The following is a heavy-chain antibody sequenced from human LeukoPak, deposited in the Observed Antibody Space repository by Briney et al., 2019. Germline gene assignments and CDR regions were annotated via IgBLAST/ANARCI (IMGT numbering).Heavy chain of an antibody. V-gene: IGHV3-21*01. CDR3: ARAWDFPQPFDY. J-gene: IGHJ4*02. CDR1: GFTFSSYS. CDR2: ISSSSSYI. Sequence: PGGSLRLSCAASGFTFSSYSMNWVRQAPGKGLEWVSSISSSSSYIYYADSVKGRFTISRDNSKNTLYLQMNSLRAEDTAVYYCARAWDFPQPFDYWGQGTLVTVSS. D-gene: IGHD1-26*01.